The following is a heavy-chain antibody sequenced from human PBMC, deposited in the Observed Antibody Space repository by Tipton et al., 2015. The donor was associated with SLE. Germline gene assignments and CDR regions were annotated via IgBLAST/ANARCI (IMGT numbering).Heavy chain of an antibody. CDR1: GGSFSGYY. Sequence: TLSLTCAVYGGSFSGYYWSWIRQPPGKGLEWIGEINHSGSTNYNPSLKSRVTISVDTSKNQFSLKLSSVTAADTAVYYCARRSIAVVIAIYDAFDIWGQGTMVTVSS. CDR3: ARRSIAVVIAIYDAFDI. V-gene: IGHV4-34*01. J-gene: IGHJ3*02. CDR2: INHSGST. D-gene: IGHD2-21*01.